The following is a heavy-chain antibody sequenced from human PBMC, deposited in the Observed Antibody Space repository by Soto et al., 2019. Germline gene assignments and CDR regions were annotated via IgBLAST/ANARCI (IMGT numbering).Heavy chain of an antibody. D-gene: IGHD6-19*01. J-gene: IGHJ4*02. CDR2: ISGSGGST. CDR3: AKDAVAVAGTAATNFDY. V-gene: IGHV3-23*01. CDR1: GFTFSSYA. Sequence: PGGSLRLSCAASGFTFSSYAMSWVRQAPGKGLEWVSAISGSGGSTYYADSVKGRFTISRENSQNALYLQMNSLRADDTAVYYCAKDAVAVAGTAATNFDYWGQGTLVTVYS.